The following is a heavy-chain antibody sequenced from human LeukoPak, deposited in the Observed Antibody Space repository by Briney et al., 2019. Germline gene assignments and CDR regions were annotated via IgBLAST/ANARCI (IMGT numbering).Heavy chain of an antibody. CDR2: ISAYNGNT. D-gene: IGHD3-16*01. CDR3: ARANYVWGSYSFDY. Sequence: EASVKVSCKASGYTFTSYGISWVRQAPGQGLEWMGWISAYNGNTNYAQKLQGRVTMTTDTSTSTAYMELRSLRSDDTAVYYCARANYVWGSYSFDYWGQGTLVTVSS. J-gene: IGHJ4*02. CDR1: GYTFTSYG. V-gene: IGHV1-18*01.